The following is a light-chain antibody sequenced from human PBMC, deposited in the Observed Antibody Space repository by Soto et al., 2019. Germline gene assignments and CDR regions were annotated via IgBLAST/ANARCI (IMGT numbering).Light chain of an antibody. CDR3: QEYNTWPWT. V-gene: IGKV3-15*01. J-gene: IGKJ1*01. CDR2: GAS. Sequence: ETVMTQPPATLSVSPGERATLSCRASQSVNSNLAWYQQKLGQAPRVLIYGASTRATGIPDRFSGSGSGTEFILTISSLQSEDFAVYYCQEYNTWPWTFGQGTKV. CDR1: QSVNSN.